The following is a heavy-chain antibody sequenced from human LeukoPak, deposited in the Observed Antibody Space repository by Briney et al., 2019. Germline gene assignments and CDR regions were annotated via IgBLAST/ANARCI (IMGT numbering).Heavy chain of an antibody. V-gene: IGHV4-59*01. CDR2: VFYTGST. CDR3: VREQRSYDFSSSFYVAHGMDV. Sequence: SETLSLTCTVSGGSIGTFYWSWIRRPPGKGLEWIGYVFYTGSTNYNPSLKSRVTISVDTSKNQVSLKLTSVTAADTAVYYCVREQRSYDFSSSFYVAHGMDVWGQGTTVIVSS. CDR1: GGSIGTFY. J-gene: IGHJ6*02. D-gene: IGHD3-3*01.